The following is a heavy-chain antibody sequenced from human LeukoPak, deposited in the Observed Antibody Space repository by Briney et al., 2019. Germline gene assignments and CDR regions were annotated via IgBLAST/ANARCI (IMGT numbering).Heavy chain of an antibody. Sequence: GGSLRLSCAASGFDFSKYEMNWVRQAPGKRPERVASTYQDGSVELYVDSVKGRFTISRDNAKNALYLQLNSLRAEDTAVYYCARDMRPDHDSGSYSQFDHWGQGTLVTVSS. D-gene: IGHD3-10*01. J-gene: IGHJ4*02. CDR1: GFDFSKYE. V-gene: IGHV3-7*01. CDR3: ARDMRPDHDSGSYSQFDH. CDR2: TYQDGSVE.